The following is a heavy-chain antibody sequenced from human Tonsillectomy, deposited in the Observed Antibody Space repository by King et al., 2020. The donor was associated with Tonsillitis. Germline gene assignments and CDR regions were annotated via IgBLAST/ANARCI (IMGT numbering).Heavy chain of an antibody. CDR2: IYYSGST. CDR3: ASIPLLGYYGSGPLGYFQH. J-gene: IGHJ1*01. V-gene: IGHV4-59*01. CDR1: GGSISSYY. D-gene: IGHD3-10*01. Sequence: QLQESGPGLVKPSETLSLTCTVSGGSISSYYWSWIRQPPGKGLEWIGYIYYSGSTNYNPSLKSRVTISVDTSKNQFSLKLSSVTAADTAVYYCASIPLLGYYGSGPLGYFQHWGQGPLVTVSS.